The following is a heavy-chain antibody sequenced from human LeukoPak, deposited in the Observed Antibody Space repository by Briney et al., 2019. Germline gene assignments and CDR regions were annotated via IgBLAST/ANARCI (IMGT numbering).Heavy chain of an antibody. J-gene: IGHJ6*04. CDR3: AELGITMIGGV. CDR1: GFTFSSYS. Sequence: TGGSLRLSCAASGFTFSSYSMNWVRQAPGKGLDWVSYISSSGSTIYYADSVKGRFTISRDNAKNSLYLQMNSLRAEDTAVYYCAELGITMIGGVWGKGTTVTISS. V-gene: IGHV3-48*04. D-gene: IGHD3-10*02. CDR2: ISSSGSTI.